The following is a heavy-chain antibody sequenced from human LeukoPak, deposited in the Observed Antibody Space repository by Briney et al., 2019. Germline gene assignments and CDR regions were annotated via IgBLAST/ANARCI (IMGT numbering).Heavy chain of an antibody. CDR2: ISSSSSYI. Sequence: GGSLRLSCAASGFTFSSYEMNWVRQAPGKGLEWVSSISSSSSYIYYADSVKGRFTISRDNAKNSLYLQMNSLRAEDTAVYYCVYSGDYEKGYWGQGTLVTVSS. CDR1: GFTFSSYE. D-gene: IGHD4-17*01. J-gene: IGHJ4*02. V-gene: IGHV3-21*01. CDR3: VYSGDYEKGY.